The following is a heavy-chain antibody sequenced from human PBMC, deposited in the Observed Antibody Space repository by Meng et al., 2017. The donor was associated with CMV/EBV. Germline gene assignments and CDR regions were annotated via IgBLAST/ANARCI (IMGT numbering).Heavy chain of an antibody. D-gene: IGHD2-2*01. V-gene: IGHV4-38-2*02. J-gene: IGHJ4*02. CDR1: GYSISSGYY. CDR3: AREWGGIVVVPAAMGIDY. CDR2: IYHSGST. Sequence: SETLSLTCTVSGYSISSGYYWGWIRQPPGKGLEWIGSIYHSGSTYYNPSLKSRVTISVDTSKNQFSLKLSSVTAADTAAYYCAREWGGIVVVPAAMGIDYWGQGTLVTVSS.